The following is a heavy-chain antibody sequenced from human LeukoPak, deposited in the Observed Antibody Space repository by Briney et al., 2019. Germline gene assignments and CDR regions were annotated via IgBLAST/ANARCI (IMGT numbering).Heavy chain of an antibody. Sequence: GGSLRLSCTASGFTFSTYWMSWVRQAPGKGLEWVANIKQDGSEKHYVDSVKGRFTIARDNAKNSLDLQMNTVRAEDTAVYYCARTFWSGNGYYFEYWGQGSLVTVSS. CDR1: GFTFSTYW. J-gene: IGHJ4*02. D-gene: IGHD3-3*01. CDR3: ARTFWSGNGYYFEY. CDR2: IKQDGSEK. V-gene: IGHV3-7*04.